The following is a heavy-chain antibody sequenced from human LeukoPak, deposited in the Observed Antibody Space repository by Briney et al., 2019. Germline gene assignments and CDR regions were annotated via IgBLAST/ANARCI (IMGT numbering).Heavy chain of an antibody. CDR2: INHSGST. CDR3: ARSLWSGWYYFDY. D-gene: IGHD3-3*01. CDR1: GGSFSGYY. Sequence: SETLSLTCAVYGGSFSGYYWSWIRQPPGKGLEWIGEINHSGSTNYNPSLKSRVTISADTSKNQFSLKLSSVTAADTAVYYCARSLWSGWYYFDYWGQGTLVTVSS. V-gene: IGHV4-34*01. J-gene: IGHJ4*02.